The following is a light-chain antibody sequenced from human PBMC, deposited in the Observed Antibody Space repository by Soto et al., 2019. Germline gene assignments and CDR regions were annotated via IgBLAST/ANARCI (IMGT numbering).Light chain of an antibody. CDR1: QSVSSY. CDR2: DAS. Sequence: EIVLTQSPATLSLSPGERATLSCRASQSVSSYLAWYQQKPGQAPRLLIYDASNRATGIPARFSGSGSGTDLTLTISSLEPEDFAVYYCQQRSNWPHTCGQGTKLEIK. CDR3: QQRSNWPHT. J-gene: IGKJ2*01. V-gene: IGKV3-11*01.